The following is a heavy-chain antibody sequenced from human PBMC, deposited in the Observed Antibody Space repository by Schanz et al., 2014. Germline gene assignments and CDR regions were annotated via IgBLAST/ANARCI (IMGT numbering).Heavy chain of an antibody. V-gene: IGHV3-23*01. CDR1: GFTFSSYA. CDR3: MRTWPTVPAWPLDI. D-gene: IGHD4-17*01. J-gene: IGHJ4*02. Sequence: LSCAASGFTFSSYAMSWVRQAPGKGLEWVSVISCSGATTYYGDSVKDRFTISRGKPSKTVYCQIRKVRAEDTAVYYCMRTWPTVPAWPLDIGGQGTLDTVSS. CDR2: ISCSGATT.